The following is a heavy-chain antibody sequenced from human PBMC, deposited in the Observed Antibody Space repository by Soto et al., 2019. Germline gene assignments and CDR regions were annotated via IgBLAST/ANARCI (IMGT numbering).Heavy chain of an antibody. CDR2: IIPIFGTA. V-gene: IGHV1-69*13. CDR1: GGTFSSYA. D-gene: IGHD5-18*01. J-gene: IGHJ4*02. CDR3: ARVRGKTWIQLWTGTHDY. Sequence: ASVKVCCKASGGTFSSYAISWVRQAPGQGLEWMGGIIPIFGTANYAQKFQGRVTITADESTSTAYMELSSLRSEDTAVYYCARVRGKTWIQLWTGTHDYWGQGTLVTVSS.